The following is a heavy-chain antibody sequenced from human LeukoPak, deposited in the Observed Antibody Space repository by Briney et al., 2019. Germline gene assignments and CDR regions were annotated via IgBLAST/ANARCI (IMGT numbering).Heavy chain of an antibody. Sequence: SETLSLTCTVSGGSISSHYWSWIRQPPGKGLEWIGYIYYSGSTNYNPSLKSRVTISVDTSKNQFSLKLSSVTAADTAVYYCARYYDFWSGYFDYWGQGTLATVSS. CDR1: GGSISSHY. J-gene: IGHJ4*02. D-gene: IGHD3-3*01. V-gene: IGHV4-59*11. CDR3: ARYYDFWSGYFDY. CDR2: IYYSGST.